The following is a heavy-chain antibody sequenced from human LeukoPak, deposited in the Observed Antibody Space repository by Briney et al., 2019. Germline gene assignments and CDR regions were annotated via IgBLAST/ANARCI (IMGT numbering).Heavy chain of an antibody. D-gene: IGHD4-17*01. J-gene: IGHJ2*01. CDR1: GGSLSSGDYY. V-gene: IGHV4-30-4*01. CDR3: ARATTVPERYFDL. CDR2: IYYSGST. Sequence: SETLSLTCTVSGGSLSSGDYYWSWIRQPPGKGLEWIGYIYYSGSTYYNPSLKSRVTISVDTSKNQFSLKLSSVTAADTAVYYCARATTVPERYFDLWGRGTLVTVSS.